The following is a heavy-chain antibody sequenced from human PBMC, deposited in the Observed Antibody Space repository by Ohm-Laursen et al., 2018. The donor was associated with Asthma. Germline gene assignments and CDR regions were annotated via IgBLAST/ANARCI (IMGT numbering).Heavy chain of an antibody. V-gene: IGHV2-70*01. J-gene: IGHJ6*02. CDR1: GFSLSTGGMR. Sequence: TQTLTLTCTFSGFSLSTGGMRVSWTRQPPGKALEWLALIDWDDDKYYSTSLKTRLTISKDTSKNQVVLTMTNMDPVDTATYYCARSHDPKGMDVWGQGTTVTVSS. CDR3: ARSHDPKGMDV. CDR2: IDWDDDK.